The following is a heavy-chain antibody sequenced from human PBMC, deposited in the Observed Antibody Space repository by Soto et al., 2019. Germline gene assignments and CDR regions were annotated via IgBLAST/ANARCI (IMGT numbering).Heavy chain of an antibody. CDR1: GYTFTSYY. J-gene: IGHJ6*02. CDR2: INPSGGST. Sequence: ASVKVSCKASGYTFTSYYMHWVRQAPGQGLEWMGIINPSGGSTSYAQKFQGRVTMTRDTSTSTVYMELSSLRSEDTAVYYCARGLRITMVRGVYGMDVWGQGTTVTVSS. V-gene: IGHV1-46*01. CDR3: ARGLRITMVRGVYGMDV. D-gene: IGHD3-10*01.